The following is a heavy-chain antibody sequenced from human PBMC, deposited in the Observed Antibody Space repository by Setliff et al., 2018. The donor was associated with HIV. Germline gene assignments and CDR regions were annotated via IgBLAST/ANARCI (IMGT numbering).Heavy chain of an antibody. Sequence: TSETLSLTCSVTGVSIASYHWIWIRQAPGKGLEWIGYVYFSGTTSYNPSLKSRVTISIDPSENHFSLNLSSVTAADTAVYYCARLGGSTITRYFDFWGQGRLVTVTS. D-gene: IGHD5-12*01. CDR2: VYFSGTT. V-gene: IGHV4-59*08. CDR1: GVSIASYH. CDR3: ARLGGSTITRYFDF. J-gene: IGHJ4*02.